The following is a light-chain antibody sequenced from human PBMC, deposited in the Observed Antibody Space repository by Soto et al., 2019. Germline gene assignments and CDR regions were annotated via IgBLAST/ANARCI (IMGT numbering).Light chain of an antibody. V-gene: IGKV1-6*02. Sequence: AIQMTQSPSSQSASVGDRVTITCRASQAIRNDLGWYQQIPGKAPKLLIYAPSSLQSGVPSRFSGRGSDTDFTLTISSLQAEDFATYYCLQDYNYPPTFGQGTRLEIK. J-gene: IGKJ5*01. CDR3: LQDYNYPPT. CDR1: QAIRND. CDR2: APS.